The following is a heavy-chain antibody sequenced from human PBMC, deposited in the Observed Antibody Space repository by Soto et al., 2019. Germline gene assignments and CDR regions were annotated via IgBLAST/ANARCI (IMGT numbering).Heavy chain of an antibody. D-gene: IGHD2-2*01. V-gene: IGHV4-59*01. Sequence: SETLSLTCTVSAGSITTSYWSWIRQPLGKALEWIGYISYRGSTNYNPSLKSRLTISIDTSKSQISLKLTSMTTADTAVYFCAAGEASCRNLAPYYLDFWGQGTLVTVYS. J-gene: IGHJ4*02. CDR3: AAGEASCRNLAPYYLDF. CDR2: ISYRGST. CDR1: AGSITTSY.